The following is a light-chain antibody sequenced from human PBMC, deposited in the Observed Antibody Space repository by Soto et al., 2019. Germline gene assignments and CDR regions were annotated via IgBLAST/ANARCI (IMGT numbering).Light chain of an antibody. Sequence: EIVMTQPPATLSVSPGERATLSCRASQNIRSNLAWYQQIPGQAPRLLIHGASTRATGIPARFSGSGSGTEFSLTISGLQSEDYAVHYCQQYNNWPPWTFGQGTKVEI. V-gene: IGKV3-15*01. CDR1: QNIRSN. CDR3: QQYNNWPPWT. CDR2: GAS. J-gene: IGKJ1*01.